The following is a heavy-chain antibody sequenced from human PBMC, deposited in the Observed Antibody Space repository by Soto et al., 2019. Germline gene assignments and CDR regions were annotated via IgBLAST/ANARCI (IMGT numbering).Heavy chain of an antibody. CDR3: ARDQDYGDYVGY. V-gene: IGHV1-69*04. CDR2: IIPILGIA. D-gene: IGHD4-17*01. J-gene: IGHJ4*02. CDR1: GGTFSSYT. Sequence: GASVKVSCKASGGTFSSYTISWVRQAPGQGLEWMGRIIPILGIANYAQKFQGRVTITADKSTSTAYMELSSLRSEDTAVYYCARDQDYGDYVGYWGQGTLVTVSS.